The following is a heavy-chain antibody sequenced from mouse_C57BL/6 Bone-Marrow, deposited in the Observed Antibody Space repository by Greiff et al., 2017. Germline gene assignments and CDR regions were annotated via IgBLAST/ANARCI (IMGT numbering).Heavy chain of an antibody. CDR1: GFTFSSYG. J-gene: IGHJ3*01. Sequence: EVKLMESGGDLVKPGGSLKLSCAASGFTFSSYGMSWVRQTPDKRLEWVATISSGGSYTYYPDSVKGRFTISRDNAKNTLYLQMSSLKSEDTAMYYCARQGYCGSSYSWFAYWGQGTLVTVSA. V-gene: IGHV5-6*01. CDR2: ISSGGSYT. D-gene: IGHD1-1*01. CDR3: ARQGYCGSSYSWFAY.